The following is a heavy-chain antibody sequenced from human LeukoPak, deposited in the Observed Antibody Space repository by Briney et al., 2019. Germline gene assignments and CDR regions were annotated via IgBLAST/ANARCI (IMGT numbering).Heavy chain of an antibody. J-gene: IGHJ4*02. CDR1: GFTFTNYN. CDR3: ARGYYCTHGVCYGGDFDN. CDR2: INPSGGST. D-gene: IGHD2-8*01. V-gene: IGHV1-46*01. Sequence: ASVKVSCKASGFTFTNYNLHWVRQAPGQRLEWMGIINPSGGSTNYAQNFQGRVTMTTDTSTATAYMELRSLRSDDTAVYYCARGYYCTHGVCYGGDFDNWGQGTLVTVSS.